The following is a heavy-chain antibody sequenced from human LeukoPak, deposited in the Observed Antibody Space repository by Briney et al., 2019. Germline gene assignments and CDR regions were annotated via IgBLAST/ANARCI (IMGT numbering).Heavy chain of an antibody. J-gene: IGHJ4*02. CDR3: AKVAVGATGGYFDY. D-gene: IGHD1-26*01. Sequence: GGSLRLSCAASGFTFSSYGMHWVRQAPGKGLEWVAFIRYDGSNKYYADSVKGRFTISRDNSKNTLYLQMNSLRAEGTAVYYCAKVAVGATGGYFDYWGQGTLVTVSS. CDR2: IRYDGSNK. CDR1: GFTFSSYG. V-gene: IGHV3-30*02.